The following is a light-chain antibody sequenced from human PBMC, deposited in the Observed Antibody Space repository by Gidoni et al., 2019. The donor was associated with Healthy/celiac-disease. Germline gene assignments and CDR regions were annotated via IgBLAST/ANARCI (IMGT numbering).Light chain of an antibody. CDR3: QSYDVGEV. J-gene: IGLJ1*01. CDR1: SSNIGAGYD. Sequence: QSVLTQPPSVSWAPGQRVTISCTGSSSNIGAGYDVHWYQQLPGTAPKLLIYGNSNRPSGVPDRFSGSKSGTSASLAITGLQAEDEADYYCQSYDVGEVFGTGTKVTVL. CDR2: GNS. V-gene: IGLV1-40*01.